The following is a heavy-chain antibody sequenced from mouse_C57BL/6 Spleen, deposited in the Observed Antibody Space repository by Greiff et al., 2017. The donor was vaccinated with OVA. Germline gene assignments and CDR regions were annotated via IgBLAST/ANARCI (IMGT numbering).Heavy chain of an antibody. CDR2: IYPGDGDT. J-gene: IGHJ4*01. CDR3: ARLGYYGSSPLDY. D-gene: IGHD1-1*01. V-gene: IGHV1-82*01. Sequence: QVQLQQSGPELVKPGASVKISCKASGYAFSSSWMNWVKQRPGKGLEWIGRIYPGDGDTNYNGKFKGKATLTADKSSSTAYMQLSSLTSEDSAVDFCARLGYYGSSPLDYWGQGTSVTVSS. CDR1: GYAFSSSW.